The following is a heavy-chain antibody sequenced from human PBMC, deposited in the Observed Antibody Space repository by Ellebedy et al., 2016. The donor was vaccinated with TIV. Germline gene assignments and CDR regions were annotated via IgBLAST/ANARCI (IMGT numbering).Heavy chain of an antibody. CDR2: MYDSEHI. Sequence: SETLSLXXTVSSGSISGYYWNWIRQLPGKGLEWIGYMYDSEHIDYNPSLRSRVTLSIDTSKNQFSLKLSSVTAADTAVYYCARSKKGDSSGWYFWFDPWGQGTLVTVSS. D-gene: IGHD6-19*01. CDR1: SGSISGYY. CDR3: ARSKKGDSSGWYFWFDP. J-gene: IGHJ5*02. V-gene: IGHV4-59*01.